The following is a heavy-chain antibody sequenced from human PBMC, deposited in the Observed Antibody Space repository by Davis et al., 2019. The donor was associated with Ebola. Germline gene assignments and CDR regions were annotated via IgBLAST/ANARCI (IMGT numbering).Heavy chain of an antibody. CDR2: INHSGST. J-gene: IGHJ6*02. Sequence: PSETLSLTCTVSGGSISSSSYYWSWIRQPPGKGLEWIGEINHSGSTNYNPSLKSRVTISVDTSKNQFSLKLSSVTAADTAVYYCARGPSIAALWGPYYYYYGMDVWGQGTTVTVSS. CDR1: GGSISSSSYY. D-gene: IGHD6-6*01. V-gene: IGHV4-39*07. CDR3: ARGPSIAALWGPYYYYYGMDV.